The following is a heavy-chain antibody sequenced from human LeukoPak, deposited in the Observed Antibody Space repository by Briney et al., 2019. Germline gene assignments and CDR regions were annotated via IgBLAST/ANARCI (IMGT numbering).Heavy chain of an antibody. V-gene: IGHV4-4*02. D-gene: IGHD2-15*01. CDR1: GGSISSSNW. Sequence: PSETLSLTCAVSGGSISSSNWWSWDRQPLGKGLEWIGEIYHSGSTNYNPSLKSRVTISVDKSKNQFSLKLSSVTAADTAVYYCARHRADCSRGSCPLAFDIWGQGTMVTVSS. J-gene: IGHJ3*02. CDR2: IYHSGST. CDR3: ARHRADCSRGSCPLAFDI.